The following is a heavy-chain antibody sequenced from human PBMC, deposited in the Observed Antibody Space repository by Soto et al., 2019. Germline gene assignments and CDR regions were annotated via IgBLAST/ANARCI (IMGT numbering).Heavy chain of an antibody. CDR2: INPSGGST. D-gene: IGHD3-22*01. J-gene: IGHJ3*02. Sequence: ASVKVSCKASGYTFTSYYMHWVRQAPGQGLEGMGIINPSGGSTSYAQKFQGRVTMTRDTSTSTVYMELSSLRSEDTAVYYCARAYYYDSSGYAFDIWGQGTMVTVSS. CDR1: GYTFTSYY. V-gene: IGHV1-46*03. CDR3: ARAYYYDSSGYAFDI.